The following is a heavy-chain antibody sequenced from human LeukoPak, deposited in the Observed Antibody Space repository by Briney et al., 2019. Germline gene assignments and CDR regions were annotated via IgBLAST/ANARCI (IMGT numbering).Heavy chain of an antibody. Sequence: SETLSLTCTVSGGSISSSSYYWGWLRQPPGTGLEWLGSIYYSGSTYYNPSLKSRVTISVDTSKNQFSLKLSSVTAADTAVYYCASATPLLLWFGELLPQFDYWGQGTLVTVSS. V-gene: IGHV4-39*01. CDR2: IYYSGST. D-gene: IGHD3-10*01. CDR1: GGSISSSSYY. J-gene: IGHJ4*02. CDR3: ASATPLLLWFGELLPQFDY.